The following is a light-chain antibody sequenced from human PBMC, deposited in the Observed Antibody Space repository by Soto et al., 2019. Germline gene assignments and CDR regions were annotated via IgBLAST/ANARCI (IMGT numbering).Light chain of an antibody. J-gene: IGLJ1*01. CDR2: DVS. CDR3: SSYTTSGTYV. CDR1: SSDVGTYKY. Sequence: QSVLTQPASVSGSPGQSITISCTGTSSDVGTYKYVSWYQQHPGKAPKLMIYDVSNRPSGVSNRFSGSKSGNTASLTISGLQVEDETDYYCSSYTTSGTYVFGTGTKVTVL. V-gene: IGLV2-14*01.